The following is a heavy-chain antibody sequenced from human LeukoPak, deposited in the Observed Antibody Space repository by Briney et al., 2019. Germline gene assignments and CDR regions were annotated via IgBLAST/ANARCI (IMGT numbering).Heavy chain of an antibody. D-gene: IGHD2-2*01. V-gene: IGHV3-23*01. CDR3: AKEIVVVPAAMPGGFESYYGMDV. CDR1: GFTFSSYA. J-gene: IGHJ6*02. Sequence: PGGSLRLSCAASGFTFSSYAMSWVRQAPGKGLEWVSAISGSGGSTYHADSVKGRFTISRDNSKNTLYLQMNSLRAEDTAVYYCAKEIVVVPAAMPGGFESYYGMDVWGQGTTVTVSS. CDR2: ISGSGGST.